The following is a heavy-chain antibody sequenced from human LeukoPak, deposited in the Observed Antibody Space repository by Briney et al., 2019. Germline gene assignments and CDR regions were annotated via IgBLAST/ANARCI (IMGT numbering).Heavy chain of an antibody. J-gene: IGHJ5*02. D-gene: IGHD3-10*01. CDR3: ARDHWSHYYGSGGQNYFDP. Sequence: ASVKVSCKASGYTFTTYGISCVRQAPGQGLEWMGWISPYNGYTNYAQKLQGRVTMTTDTSTNTAYMDLRSLRSDDTAVYYCARDHWSHYYGSGGQNYFDPWGQGTLVIVSS. CDR1: GYTFTTYG. V-gene: IGHV1-18*01. CDR2: ISPYNGYT.